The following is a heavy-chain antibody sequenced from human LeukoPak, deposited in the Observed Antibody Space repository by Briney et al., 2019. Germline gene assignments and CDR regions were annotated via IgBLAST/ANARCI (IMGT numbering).Heavy chain of an antibody. CDR3: VRDSDDYYWALDF. CDR1: GDSVSNNIAT. CDR2: TYYRSRWGN. Sequence: SQTLSLTCAISGDSVSNNIATWNWDRQSPSRGLEWLGRTYYRSRWGNDYAISVKGRITINPDTSRNQFSLQLNSVTPEDTAVYYCVRDSDDYYWALDFWGQGTPVTVSS. J-gene: IGHJ4*02. D-gene: IGHD3-10*01. V-gene: IGHV6-1*01.